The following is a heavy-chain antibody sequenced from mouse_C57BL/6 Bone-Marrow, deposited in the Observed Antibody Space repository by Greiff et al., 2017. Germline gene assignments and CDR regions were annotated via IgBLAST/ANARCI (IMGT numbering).Heavy chain of an antibody. Sequence: EVQLHQSGPELVKPGASVKISCKASGYTFTDYYMNWVKQSQGKSLEWIGDINPNNGGTSYNQKFKGKATLTVDKSSSKAYMELRILTSEDSAIYYCARGRDYYGSTLDYWGRGTTLTVSS. CDR2: INPNNGGT. D-gene: IGHD1-1*01. CDR1: GYTFTDYY. V-gene: IGHV1-26*01. CDR3: ARGRDYYGSTLDY. J-gene: IGHJ2*01.